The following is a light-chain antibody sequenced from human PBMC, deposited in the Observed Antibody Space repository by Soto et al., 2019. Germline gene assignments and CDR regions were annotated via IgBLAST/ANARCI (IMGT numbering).Light chain of an antibody. CDR2: GAS. J-gene: IGKJ2*02. CDR1: ESVSSK. CDR3: QQYDDWPGT. Sequence: EIVMTQSPATLSVSPGERATLSCRASESVSSKLAWYQQKPGQAPSLLIYGASTRATGIAARFSGSGSGTEFSLTISSLLSEDFAVYYCQQYDDWPGTFGQGTKLEIK. V-gene: IGKV3-15*01.